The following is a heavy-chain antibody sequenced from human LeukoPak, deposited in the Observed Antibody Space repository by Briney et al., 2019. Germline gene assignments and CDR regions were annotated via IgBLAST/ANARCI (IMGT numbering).Heavy chain of an antibody. CDR3: ARDGGVGYFYYGMDV. D-gene: IGHD3-16*01. CDR1: GFTFDDYA. CDR2: ISWNSGSI. V-gene: IGHV3-9*01. Sequence: GGSLRLSCAASGFTFDDYAMHWVRQAPGKGLEWVSGISWNSGSIGYADSVKGRFTISRDNAKTSLYLQMNSLRAEDTAVYYCARDGGVGYFYYGMDVWGQGTTVTVSS. J-gene: IGHJ6*02.